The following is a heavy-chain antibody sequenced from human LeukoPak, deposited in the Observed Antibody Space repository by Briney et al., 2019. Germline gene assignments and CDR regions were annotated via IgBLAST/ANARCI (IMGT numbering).Heavy chain of an antibody. D-gene: IGHD6-19*01. J-gene: IGHJ4*02. V-gene: IGHV3-23*01. Sequence: GGSLRLSCAASGVTFSSYAMGWVRQFPGKGLEWVSAISGSGGSTYFADSVKGRFTISRDNSKNTLHLQMNSLRAEDTAVYYCAKGPLIEVAGTTWDYWGQGTLVTVSS. CDR1: GVTFSSYA. CDR2: ISGSGGST. CDR3: AKGPLIEVAGTTWDY.